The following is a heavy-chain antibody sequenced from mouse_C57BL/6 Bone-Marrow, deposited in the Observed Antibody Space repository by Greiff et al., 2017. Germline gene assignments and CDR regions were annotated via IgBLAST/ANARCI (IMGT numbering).Heavy chain of an antibody. V-gene: IGHV1-81*01. CDR2: IYPRSGNT. CDR1: GYTFTSYG. J-gene: IGHJ2*01. D-gene: IGHD2-3*01. Sequence: LVESGAELARPGASVKLSCKASGYTFTSYGISWVKQRTGQGLEWIGEIYPRSGNTSYNEKFKGKATLTADKSSSTASMELRSLTSEDSAVYFCARGGGYYDYGGQGTTLTVSS. CDR3: ARGGGYYDY.